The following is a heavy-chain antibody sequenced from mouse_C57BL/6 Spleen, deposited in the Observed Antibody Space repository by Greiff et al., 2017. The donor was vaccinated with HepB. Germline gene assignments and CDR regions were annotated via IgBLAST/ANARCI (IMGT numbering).Heavy chain of an antibody. V-gene: IGHV1-54*01. J-gene: IGHJ4*01. D-gene: IGHD1-1*01. CDR2: INPGSGGT. CDR1: GYAFTNYL. Sequence: QVHVKQSGAELVRPGTSVKVSCKASGYAFTNYLIEWVKQRPGQGLEWIGVINPGSGGTNYNEKFKGKATLTADKSSSTAYMQLSSLTSEDSAVYFCARMHYGSSYDYAMDYWGQGTSVTVSS. CDR3: ARMHYGSSYDYAMDY.